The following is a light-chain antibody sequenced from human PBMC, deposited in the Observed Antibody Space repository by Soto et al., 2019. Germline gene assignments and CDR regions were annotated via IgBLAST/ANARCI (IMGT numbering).Light chain of an antibody. CDR1: QSVSSSY. CDR2: GAS. Sequence: EIVLTQSPGTLSLSPGERATLSCRASQSVSSSYLAWYQQKTGQAPRLLIYGASSRATGVPDRFSGSGSGTDFSLRIISMEPEDYVAYYYQQYYSSSWTFGQGTKVEIK. J-gene: IGKJ1*01. V-gene: IGKV3-20*01. CDR3: QQYYSSSWT.